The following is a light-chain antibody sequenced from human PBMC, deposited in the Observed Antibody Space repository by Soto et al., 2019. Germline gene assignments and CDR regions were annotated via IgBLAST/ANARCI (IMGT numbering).Light chain of an antibody. V-gene: IGKV3-15*01. CDR2: AAS. Sequence: ERVMTQSPATLSVSPGERATLSCRASQSVSNNLAWYQQKLGQAPRLLIYAASTRATGIPARFSGSGSGTDFTLTISRLEPEDFAVYYCQQYGSSPPITFGQGTRVEIK. CDR1: QSVSNN. J-gene: IGKJ5*01. CDR3: QQYGSSPPIT.